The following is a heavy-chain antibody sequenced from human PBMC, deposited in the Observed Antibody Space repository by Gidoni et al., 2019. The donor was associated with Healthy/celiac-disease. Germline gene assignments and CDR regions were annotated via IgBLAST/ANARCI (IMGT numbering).Heavy chain of an antibody. CDR3: LTDPNWAPNY. J-gene: IGHJ1*01. V-gene: IGHV3-23*01. CDR1: GFTFSNRH. CDR2: IDDTGSRP. D-gene: IGHD7-27*01. Sequence: EVDLLESGGGLVQPGGSLILSCSTSGFTFSNRHMSWVRQAPGKGLEWVSAIDDTGSRPSYADSVKGRFTISRDNSNNTMFLQMNSLTAEDTAIYYCLTDPNWAPNYWGQGTVVTVSS.